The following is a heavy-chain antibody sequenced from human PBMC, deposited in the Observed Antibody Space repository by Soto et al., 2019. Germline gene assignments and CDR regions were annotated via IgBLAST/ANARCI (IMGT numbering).Heavy chain of an antibody. Sequence: GASVKVSCKASGYTFTSYGISWVRQAPGRGLEWMGWISAYNGNTNYAQKLQGRVTMTTDTSTSTAYMELRSLRSDDTAVYYCASAVAIAAAGPAYQDAFDIWSQGTMVTVSS. CDR2: ISAYNGNT. CDR1: GYTFTSYG. D-gene: IGHD6-13*01. CDR3: ASAVAIAAAGPAYQDAFDI. V-gene: IGHV1-18*01. J-gene: IGHJ3*02.